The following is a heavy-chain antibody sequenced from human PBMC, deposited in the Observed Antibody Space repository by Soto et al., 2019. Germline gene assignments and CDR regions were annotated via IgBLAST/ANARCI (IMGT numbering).Heavy chain of an antibody. CDR3: ARWKTPPYSSLDY. Sequence: SETLSLTCTVSGGSISSGGYYWSWIRQHPGKGLEWIGYIYYSGSTYYNRSLKSRVTISVDTSKNQFSLKLSSVTAADTAVYYCARWKTPPYSSLDYWGQGTLVTVSS. CDR1: GGSISSGGYY. V-gene: IGHV4-31*03. CDR2: IYYSGST. J-gene: IGHJ4*02. D-gene: IGHD6-19*01.